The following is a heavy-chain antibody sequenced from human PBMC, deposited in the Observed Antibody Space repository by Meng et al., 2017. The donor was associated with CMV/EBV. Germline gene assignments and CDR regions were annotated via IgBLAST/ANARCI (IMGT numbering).Heavy chain of an antibody. V-gene: IGHV1-46*01. CDR2: INPSGGST. CDR3: ARQLARIAVADTDHDAFDI. D-gene: IGHD6-19*01. Sequence: ASVKVSCKASGYTFTSYYMHWVRQAPGQGLEWMGIINPSGGSTSYAQKFQGRVTMTRDTSTSTVYMELSSLRSEDTAVYYCARQLARIAVADTDHDAFDICGQGTMVTVSS. CDR1: GYTFTSYY. J-gene: IGHJ3*02.